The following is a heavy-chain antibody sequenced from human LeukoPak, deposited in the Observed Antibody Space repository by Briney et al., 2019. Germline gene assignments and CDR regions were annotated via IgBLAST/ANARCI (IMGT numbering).Heavy chain of an antibody. J-gene: IGHJ4*02. D-gene: IGHD3-16*02. Sequence: SETLSLTCTVSGGSISSGGYYWSWIRQHPGKGLEWIGYIYYSEGTYYNPSLKSRVTISVDTSKNQFSLKLSSVTAADTAVYYCARAGLSLPVDYWGQGTLVTVSS. CDR1: GGSISSGGYY. V-gene: IGHV4-31*03. CDR3: ARAGLSLPVDY. CDR2: IYYSEGT.